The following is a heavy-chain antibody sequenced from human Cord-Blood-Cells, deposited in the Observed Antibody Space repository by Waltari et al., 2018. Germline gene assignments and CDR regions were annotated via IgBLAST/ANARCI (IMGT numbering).Heavy chain of an antibody. CDR3: ARGWGGPGDRFRGYFDY. CDR1: GGTFSSYA. Sequence: QVQLVQSGAEVKKPGSSVKVSCKASGGTFSSYAISWVRQAPGQGLEWMGGIIPIFGTANYAQKFQGRVTITADESTSTAYMELSSLRSEDTAVYYCARGWGGPGDRFRGYFDYWGQGTLVTVSS. CDR2: IIPIFGTA. V-gene: IGHV1-69*01. J-gene: IGHJ4*02. D-gene: IGHD7-27*01.